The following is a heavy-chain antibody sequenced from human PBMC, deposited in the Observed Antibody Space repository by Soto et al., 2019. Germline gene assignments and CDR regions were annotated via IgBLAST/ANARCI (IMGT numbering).Heavy chain of an antibody. CDR3: ARVKESGFGPYKYDAHDI. V-gene: IGHV1-46*01. Sequence: QVQLVQSGAEVKNPGASVKVSCKASGYIFTNYYMNWVRQAPGQGLEWIGIINPSVGSTSYAQKFQGRVTMTRDTSTTTVFMELSSLRSEDTAVYYCARVKESGFGPYKYDAHDIWGQGTMVTVSS. CDR2: INPSVGST. J-gene: IGHJ3*02. CDR1: GYIFTNYY. D-gene: IGHD3-3*01.